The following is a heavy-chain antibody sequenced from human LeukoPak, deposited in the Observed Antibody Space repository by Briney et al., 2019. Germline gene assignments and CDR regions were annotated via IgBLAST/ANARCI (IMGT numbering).Heavy chain of an antibody. Sequence: GGSLRLSCAASGFTFSSYTMNWVRQAPGKGLEWVSNISGGGGNTYYADSVKGRFTISRDNSKNKMYLQMNSLRDEDTAVYYCAKDLIPGLLMVHASWFDPWGQGTLVTVSS. CDR3: AKDLIPGLLMVHASWFDP. CDR1: GFTFSSYT. V-gene: IGHV3-23*01. D-gene: IGHD2-8*01. J-gene: IGHJ5*02. CDR2: ISGGGGNT.